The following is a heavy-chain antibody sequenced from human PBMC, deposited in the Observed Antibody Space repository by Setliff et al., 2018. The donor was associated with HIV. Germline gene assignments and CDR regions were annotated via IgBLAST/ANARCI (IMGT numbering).Heavy chain of an antibody. CDR2: IRSSGSYT. D-gene: IGHD6-13*01. J-gene: IGHJ4*02. CDR3: ARSRAAGFDY. Sequence: PGGSLRLSCSASGFRFSDHYMSWVRQAPGKGLEWLAYIRSSGSYTNYAHSVKGRFTISRDNAKNSLYLQMNSLRAEDTAVYYCARSRAAGFDYWGQGTLVTVSS. V-gene: IGHV3-11*06. CDR1: GFRFSDHY.